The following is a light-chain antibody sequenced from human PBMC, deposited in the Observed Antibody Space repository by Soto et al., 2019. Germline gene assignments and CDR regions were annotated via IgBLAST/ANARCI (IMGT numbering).Light chain of an antibody. Sequence: SYELTQPPSVSVAPGQTARITCWGDNIGSKGVNWYQQRPGQAPVLVVYDDSDRPSGIPERFSGSNSGNTATLTLSRVEAGDEADYYCQVWDRSGDHVVFGGGTKLTVL. J-gene: IGLJ2*01. CDR1: NIGSKG. V-gene: IGLV3-21*02. CDR3: QVWDRSGDHVV. CDR2: DDS.